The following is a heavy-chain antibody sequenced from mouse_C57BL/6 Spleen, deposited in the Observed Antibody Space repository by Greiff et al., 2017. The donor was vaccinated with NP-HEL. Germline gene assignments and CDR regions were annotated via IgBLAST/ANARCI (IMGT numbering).Heavy chain of an antibody. CDR2: ITHSGET. J-gene: IGHJ1*03. D-gene: IGHD1-1*01. CDR3: AGGTTVGGYFDV. Sequence: VQLQESGPGLVKPSQSLFLTCSITGFPITSGYYWIWIRQSPGKPLEWMGNITHSGETFYNPSLQSPISITRETSKNQFFLQLNSVTTEDTAMYYCAGGTTVGGYFDVWGTGTTVTVSS. V-gene: IGHV12-3*01. CDR1: GFPITSGYY.